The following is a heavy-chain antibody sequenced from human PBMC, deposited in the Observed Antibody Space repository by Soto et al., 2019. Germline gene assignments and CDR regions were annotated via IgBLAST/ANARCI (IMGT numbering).Heavy chain of an antibody. Sequence: ASVKVSCKASGYTFTSYGISWVRQAPGQGLEWMGWISAYNGNTNYAQKLQGRVTMTTDTSTSTAYMELRSLRSDDTAVYSCAGGDYSSSWFWFDPWGQGTLVTVSS. CDR3: AGGDYSSSWFWFDP. CDR2: ISAYNGNT. CDR1: GYTFTSYG. J-gene: IGHJ5*02. D-gene: IGHD6-13*01. V-gene: IGHV1-18*04.